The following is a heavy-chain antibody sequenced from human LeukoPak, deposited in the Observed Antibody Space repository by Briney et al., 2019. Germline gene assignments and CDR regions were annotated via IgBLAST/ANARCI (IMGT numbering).Heavy chain of an antibody. D-gene: IGHD2-2*01. J-gene: IGHJ3*01. V-gene: IGHV1-2*02. CDR1: GYTSTAHY. CDR2: MNPNSGDT. Sequence: ASVKVSCKTSGYTSTAHYIHWIRQAPGQGLEWMGWMNPNSGDTNYAQKFQGRVTLTRDKTARTAYMELTRLKSDDTAVYHCARVRVGYCGSTSCYSAGFDFWGQGTMVTVSS. CDR3: ARVRVGYCGSTSCYSAGFDF.